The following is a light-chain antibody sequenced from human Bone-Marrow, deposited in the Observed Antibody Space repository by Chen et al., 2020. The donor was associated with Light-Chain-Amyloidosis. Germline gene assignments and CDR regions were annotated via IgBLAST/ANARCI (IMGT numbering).Light chain of an antibody. CDR2: RDT. V-gene: IGLV3-25*03. Sequence: SYELTQPPSVSVSPGQTARITCSGDDLPTKYAYWYQQKPGQAPVLVINRDTERPSGISERISGSSSGTTATLTISGVQAEDEADYHCQSADSSGTDEVIFGGGTKLSVL. J-gene: IGLJ2*01. CDR1: DLPTKY. CDR3: QSADSSGTDEVI.